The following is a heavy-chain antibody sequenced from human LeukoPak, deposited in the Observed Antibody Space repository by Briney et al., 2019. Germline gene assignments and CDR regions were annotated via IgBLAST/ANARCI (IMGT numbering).Heavy chain of an antibody. CDR3: ARDAYSSSWYNYYAFDI. J-gene: IGHJ3*02. Sequence: SETLSLTCTVSGGSISSYYWSWIRQPAGKGLEWIGRIYTSGSTNYNPSLKSRVTISVDTSKNQFSLKLSSVTAADTAVYYCARDAYSSSWYNYYAFDIWGQGTMVTVSS. CDR1: GGSISSYY. D-gene: IGHD6-13*01. V-gene: IGHV4-4*07. CDR2: IYTSGST.